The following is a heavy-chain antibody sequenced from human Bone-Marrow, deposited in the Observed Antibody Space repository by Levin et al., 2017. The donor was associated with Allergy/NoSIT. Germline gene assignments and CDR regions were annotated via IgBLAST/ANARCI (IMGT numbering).Heavy chain of an antibody. CDR3: ATSLVRIAAAFTY. D-gene: IGHD6-13*01. Sequence: PVASVKVSCKASGYSFTTYYMHWVRQAPGQGLEWMGIITPSGGITSFAQKFQGRVTMTRDTSTSAVYMELSGLRSEDTAVYYCATSLVRIAAAFTYWGQGTLVTVSS. V-gene: IGHV1-46*01. CDR2: ITPSGGIT. J-gene: IGHJ4*02. CDR1: GYSFTTYY.